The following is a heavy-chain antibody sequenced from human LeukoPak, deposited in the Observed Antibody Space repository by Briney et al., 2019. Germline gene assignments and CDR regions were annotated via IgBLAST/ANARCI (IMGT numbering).Heavy chain of an antibody. CDR1: GGSFSGYY. CDR2: INHSGYT. V-gene: IGHV4-34*01. J-gene: IGHJ4*02. D-gene: IGHD6-13*01. Sequence: SETLSLTCAVYGGSFSGYYWSWIRQPPGKGLEWIGEINHSGYTNYNPSLKSRVTISVDTSKNQFSLKLSSVTAADTAVYYCARPVSGSSSWYYNYWGQGTLVTVSS. CDR3: ARPVSGSSSWYYNY.